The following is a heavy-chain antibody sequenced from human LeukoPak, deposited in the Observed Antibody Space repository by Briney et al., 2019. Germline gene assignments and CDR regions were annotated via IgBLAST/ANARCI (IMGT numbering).Heavy chain of an antibody. J-gene: IGHJ4*02. CDR2: ISGSGGST. Sequence: PGGSLRLSCVASGFTFTSYGMSWVRQAPGKGLEWVSTISGSGGSTYYADSVKGRFTLSRDNSKNTLSLQMNSLRAEDSAVYYCAKDRYSSGWSPLGDYWGQGTLVTVSS. CDR3: AKDRYSSGWSPLGDY. CDR1: GFTFTSYG. D-gene: IGHD6-19*01. V-gene: IGHV3-23*01.